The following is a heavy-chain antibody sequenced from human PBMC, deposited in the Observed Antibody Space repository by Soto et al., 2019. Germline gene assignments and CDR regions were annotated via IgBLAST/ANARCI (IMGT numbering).Heavy chain of an antibody. J-gene: IGHJ4*02. D-gene: IGHD3-22*01. V-gene: IGHV4-39*01. CDR3: ARHKEGTSYYDSSGFPRGYFDY. Sequence: QLQLQESGPGLVKPSETLSLTCTVSGGSISSSSYYWGWIRQPPGKGLEWIGSIYYSGSTYYNPSLKSRVTMSVDTSKNQFSLKLSSVTAADTAVYYCARHKEGTSYYDSSGFPRGYFDYWGQGTLVTVSS. CDR1: GGSISSSSYY. CDR2: IYYSGST.